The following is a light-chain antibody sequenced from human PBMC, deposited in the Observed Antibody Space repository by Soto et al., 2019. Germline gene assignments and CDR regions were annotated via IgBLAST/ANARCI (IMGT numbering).Light chain of an antibody. V-gene: IGKV3-11*01. Sequence: EIMMTQSPVTLSVSPGERATLSCRASQSVNSNLAWYQQKPGQAPRLLIYGASNRAAGIPARFSGSGSGTDFTLTISSLEPEDFAVYYCQQHSNWPLTFGGGTKVDIK. CDR2: GAS. CDR1: QSVNSN. CDR3: QQHSNWPLT. J-gene: IGKJ4*01.